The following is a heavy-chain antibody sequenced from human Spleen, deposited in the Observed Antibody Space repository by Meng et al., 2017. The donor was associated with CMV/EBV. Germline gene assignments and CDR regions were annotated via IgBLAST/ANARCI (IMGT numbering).Heavy chain of an antibody. CDR2: ISVYNGNT. J-gene: IGHJ4*02. D-gene: IGHD6-13*01. Sequence: ASGYTVRSYAINWVRQAPGQGLEWVGWISVYNGNTNYAQKFQGRISMTTDTSTSTVYMELRSLRSDDTAVYYCAREYASTWYYFDYWGQGTLVTVSS. CDR3: AREYASTWYYFDY. CDR1: GYTVRSYA. V-gene: IGHV1-18*01.